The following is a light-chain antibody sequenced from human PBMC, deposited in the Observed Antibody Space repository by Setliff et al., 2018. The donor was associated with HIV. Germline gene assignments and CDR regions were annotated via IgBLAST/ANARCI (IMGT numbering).Light chain of an antibody. J-gene: IGLJ1*01. V-gene: IGLV2-18*02. CDR3: SSYVNINTLV. CDR1: TSDIGHYNR. Sequence: QSALTQPPYVSGAPGQSVTISCTGSTSDIGHYNRVSWYQQPPGAAPNLIMYEVSHRPSGVPDRFSGSKSGNTASLTISGLQAEDEAAYYCSSYVNINTLVFGTGTKVTVL. CDR2: EVS.